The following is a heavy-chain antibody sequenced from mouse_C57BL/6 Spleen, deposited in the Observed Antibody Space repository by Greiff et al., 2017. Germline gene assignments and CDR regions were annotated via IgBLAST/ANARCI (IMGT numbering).Heavy chain of an antibody. CDR1: GYTFTSYW. Sequence: QVQLQQPGAELVKPGASVKLSCKASGYTFTSYWMQWVKQRPGQGLEWIGEIDPSDSYTNYNQKFKGKATLTVDTSSSTAYMQLSSLTSEDSAVYCCARPSITTVVDPFAYWGQGTLVTVSA. CDR3: ARPSITTVVDPFAY. J-gene: IGHJ3*01. CDR2: IDPSDSYT. V-gene: IGHV1-50*01. D-gene: IGHD1-1*01.